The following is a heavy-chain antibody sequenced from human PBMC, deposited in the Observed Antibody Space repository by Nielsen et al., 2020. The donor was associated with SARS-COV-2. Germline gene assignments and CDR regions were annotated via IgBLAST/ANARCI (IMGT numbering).Heavy chain of an antibody. J-gene: IGHJ4*02. Sequence: GESLKISCEASGITYINYGMSWVRQAPGKGLEWVSSIGTSGGNSYYSDSVKGRFTISRDISKNTLFLQMNSLGAEDTALYYCTTRTFYLDYWGQGTLVTVSS. CDR3: TTRTFYLDY. V-gene: IGHV3-23*01. CDR1: GITYINYG. D-gene: IGHD1-1*01. CDR2: IGTSGGNS.